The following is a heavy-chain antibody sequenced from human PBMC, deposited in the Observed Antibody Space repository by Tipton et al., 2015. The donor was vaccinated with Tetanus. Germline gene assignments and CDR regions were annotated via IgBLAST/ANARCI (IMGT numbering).Heavy chain of an antibody. V-gene: IGHV4-34*01. D-gene: IGHD3-22*01. J-gene: IGHJ4*02. CDR3: ARHRWNPYFFDDSGLPVGWFFDY. Sequence: TLSLTCAVYGGSFSGYYWSWIRQTPGKGLEWIGEINHSGGTNYNPSLKSRVSISVDTTKKQLYLNLTSVTAADTAVYYCARHRWNPYFFDDSGLPVGWFFDYWGQGTLLTVSS. CDR2: INHSGGT. CDR1: GGSFSGYY.